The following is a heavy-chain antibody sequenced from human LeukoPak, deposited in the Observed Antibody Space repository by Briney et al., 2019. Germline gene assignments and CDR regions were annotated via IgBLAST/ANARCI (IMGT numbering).Heavy chain of an antibody. CDR1: GFTFSSYA. Sequence: PGGSLRLSCAASGFTFSSYAMSWVRQAPGKGLEWVSAISGSGGSTYYADSVKGRFTISRDNSKNTLYLQMNSLRAEDTAVYYCAKVEQLVLFQDYYYGMDVWGQGTTVTVSS. J-gene: IGHJ6*02. CDR3: AKVEQLVLFQDYYYGMDV. V-gene: IGHV3-23*01. CDR2: ISGSGGST. D-gene: IGHD6-6*01.